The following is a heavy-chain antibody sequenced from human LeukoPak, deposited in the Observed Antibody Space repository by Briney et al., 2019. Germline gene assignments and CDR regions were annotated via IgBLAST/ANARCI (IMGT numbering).Heavy chain of an antibody. Sequence: GESLTISCQDSGYSFTTYWIHWVRQMPGKGLEWMGGIDPSDSYTNYSPSFQGHVTMSVDKSISTAYLQWSSLKASDTAMYYCARLRYYDSSGSLDYWGQGTLVTVSS. CDR1: GYSFTTYW. J-gene: IGHJ4*02. CDR2: IDPSDSYT. CDR3: ARLRYYDSSGSLDY. V-gene: IGHV5-10-1*01. D-gene: IGHD3-22*01.